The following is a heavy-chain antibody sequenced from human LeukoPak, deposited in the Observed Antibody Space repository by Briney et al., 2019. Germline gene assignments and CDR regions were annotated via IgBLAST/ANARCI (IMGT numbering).Heavy chain of an antibody. V-gene: IGHV1-69*13. J-gene: IGHJ5*02. CDR3: ARGVVPAASLDWFDP. CDR1: GGTFSSYA. D-gene: IGHD2-2*01. CDR2: IIPIFGTA. Sequence: ASVKVSCKASGGTFSSYAISWVRQAPGQGLEWMGGIIPIFGTANYVQKFQGRVTITADESTSTAYMELSSLRSEDTAVYYCARGVVPAASLDWFDPWGQGTLVTVSS.